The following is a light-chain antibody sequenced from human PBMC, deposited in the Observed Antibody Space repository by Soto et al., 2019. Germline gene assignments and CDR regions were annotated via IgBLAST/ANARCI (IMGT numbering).Light chain of an antibody. CDR2: AAS. Sequence: DIQMTQSPDSVSASVGDTITITCRASQAISSWVAWYQQKPGQAPKLLVYAASKLQGGVPLRFSGSGSGTDFTLTINTLQPEDFATYYCQQANSFPLTFGRGTRVEVK. CDR1: QAISSW. J-gene: IGKJ4*01. V-gene: IGKV1D-12*01. CDR3: QQANSFPLT.